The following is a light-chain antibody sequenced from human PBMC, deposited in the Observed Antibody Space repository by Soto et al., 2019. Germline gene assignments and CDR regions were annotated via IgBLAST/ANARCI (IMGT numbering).Light chain of an antibody. J-gene: IGKJ3*01. V-gene: IGKV1-12*01. Sequence: DIQMTQSPSFVSASVGDRVTITCRASQGISSWLAWYQHKPGRAPKLLIHAASSLESGVPSRLSGSGSGTDFTLTISSLQPEDYATSSCQQNTSFLRAFGAVTMVDIK. CDR1: QGISSW. CDR2: AAS. CDR3: QQNTSFLRA.